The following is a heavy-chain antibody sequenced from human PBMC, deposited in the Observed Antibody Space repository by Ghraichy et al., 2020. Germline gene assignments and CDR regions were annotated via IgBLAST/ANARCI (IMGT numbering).Heavy chain of an antibody. J-gene: IGHJ4*02. CDR2: ISHSGST. V-gene: IGHV4-34*01. D-gene: IGHD3-16*01. CDR3: ARDIEGSIMY. CDR1: GGSFSDYY. Sequence: SETLSLTCAAYGGSFSDYYWSWIRQPPGKGLEWIGEISHSGSTNYNPSLESRVTISMDTSKKQFSLKLRSVTAADTAVYYCARDIEGSIMYWGQGTLVTVSS.